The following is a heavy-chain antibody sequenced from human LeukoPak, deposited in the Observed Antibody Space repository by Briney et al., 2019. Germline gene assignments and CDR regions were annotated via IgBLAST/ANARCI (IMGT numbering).Heavy chain of an antibody. CDR3: TRVTSWRTGFDY. CDR1: GFSFEAYG. J-gene: IGHJ4*02. CDR2: ITWNSDDM. D-gene: IGHD1-1*01. Sequence: PGGSLRLSCAASGFSFEAYGMYWVRQAPGKGLEWVSGITWNSDDMAYADSVKGRFTISRDNAKNCLYLQMNSLTVEDTALYYCTRVTSWRTGFDYWGQEPLVTVSS. V-gene: IGHV3-9*01.